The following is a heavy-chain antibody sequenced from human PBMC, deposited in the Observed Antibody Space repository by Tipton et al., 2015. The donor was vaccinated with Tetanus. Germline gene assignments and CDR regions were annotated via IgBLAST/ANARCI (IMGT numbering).Heavy chain of an antibody. Sequence: QLVQSGAEVKKPGASVKVSCKASGYTFTSYYMHWVRQAPGQGLEWMGIINPSGGSTSYAQKFQGRVTMTRDTSTSTVYMELSSLRSEDTAVYYCARGLPFTFGGVIVPFDYWGQGTLVTVSS. V-gene: IGHV1-46*01. J-gene: IGHJ4*02. CDR1: GYTFTSYY. CDR3: ARGLPFTFGGVIVPFDY. CDR2: INPSGGST. D-gene: IGHD3-16*02.